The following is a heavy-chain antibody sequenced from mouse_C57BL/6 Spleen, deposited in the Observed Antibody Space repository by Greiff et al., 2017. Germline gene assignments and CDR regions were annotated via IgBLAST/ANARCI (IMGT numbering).Heavy chain of an antibody. Sequence: VQVVESGAELVKPGASVKISCKASGYAFSSYWMNWVKQRPGKGLEWIGQIYPGDGDTNYNGKFKGKATLTADKSSSTAYMQLSSLTSEDSAVYFCARGGYGYDFAYWGQGTLVTVSA. D-gene: IGHD2-2*01. CDR3: ARGGYGYDFAY. CDR1: GYAFSSYW. V-gene: IGHV1-80*01. CDR2: IYPGDGDT. J-gene: IGHJ3*01.